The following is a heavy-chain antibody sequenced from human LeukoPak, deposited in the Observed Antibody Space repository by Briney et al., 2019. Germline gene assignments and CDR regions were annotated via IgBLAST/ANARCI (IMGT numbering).Heavy chain of an antibody. J-gene: IGHJ5*02. CDR2: IYYSGNT. D-gene: IGHD5-18*01. CDR1: GGSIRSTTYY. V-gene: IGHV4-39*07. Sequence: SETLSLTCSVSGGSIRSTTYYWGWIRQPPGKGLEWIGSIYYSGNTYYSPSLMSRVTISVDTSKNQFSLKLSSVTAADTAVYYCARRGKGYSYGYARNWFDPWGQGTLVTVSS. CDR3: ARRGKGYSYGYARNWFDP.